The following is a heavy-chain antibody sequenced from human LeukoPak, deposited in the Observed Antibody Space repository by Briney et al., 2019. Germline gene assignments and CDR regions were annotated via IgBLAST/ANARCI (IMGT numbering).Heavy chain of an antibody. D-gene: IGHD3-16*01. CDR1: GGSFSGYY. CDR2: INHSGST. CDR3: AREWGINQAFDY. J-gene: IGHJ4*02. Sequence: SETLSLTCAVYGGSFSGYYWSWIRQPPGKGLEWIGEINHSGSTNYNPSLKSRVTISVDTSKNQFSLKLSSVTAADTAVYYCAREWGINQAFDYRGQGTLVTVSS. V-gene: IGHV4-34*01.